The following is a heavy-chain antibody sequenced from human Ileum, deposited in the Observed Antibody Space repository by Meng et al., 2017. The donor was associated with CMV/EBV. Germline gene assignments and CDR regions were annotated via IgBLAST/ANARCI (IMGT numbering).Heavy chain of an antibody. Sequence: SCAVSGFSVRSNYMTWVRQAPGKGLDWVSVIYRAGNKYYADSVMGRFTISRDSSTNTLYLQMNSLRVEDTAVYYCAKPPTVAGNYFDYWGQGTLVTVSS. J-gene: IGHJ4*02. CDR2: IYRAGNK. V-gene: IGHV3-53*01. CDR1: GFSVRSNY. D-gene: IGHD6-19*01. CDR3: AKPPTVAGNYFDY.